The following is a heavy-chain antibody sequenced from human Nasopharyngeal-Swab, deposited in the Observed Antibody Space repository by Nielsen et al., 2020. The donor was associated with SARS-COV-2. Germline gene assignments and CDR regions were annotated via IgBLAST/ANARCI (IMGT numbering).Heavy chain of an antibody. Sequence: GGSLRLSCGASGFTFSSYTMSWVRQAPGRGLEWASAITGSGDATNYADSVRGRFTISRDNAKNSLYLQMNSLRAEDTAVYYCARGYTRFDYWGQGTLVTVSS. V-gene: IGHV3-23*01. J-gene: IGHJ4*02. CDR3: ARGYTRFDY. D-gene: IGHD3-16*02. CDR1: GFTFSSYT. CDR2: ITGSGDAT.